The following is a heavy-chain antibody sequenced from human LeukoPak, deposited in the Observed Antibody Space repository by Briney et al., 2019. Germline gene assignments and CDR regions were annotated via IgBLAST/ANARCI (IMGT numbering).Heavy chain of an antibody. D-gene: IGHD3-3*01. CDR1: GFTFSNGW. CDR3: TWSGLKIES. CDR2: IKTESDGATT. V-gene: IGHV3-15*01. Sequence: GGSLRLSCAASGFTFSNGWMSWVRQAPRKGLEWVGQIKTESDGATTDYAAPVKGRFTNSRDDSKNTLFLQMNSLKTEDTALYYCTWSGLKIESWGQGTLVTVSS. J-gene: IGHJ4*02.